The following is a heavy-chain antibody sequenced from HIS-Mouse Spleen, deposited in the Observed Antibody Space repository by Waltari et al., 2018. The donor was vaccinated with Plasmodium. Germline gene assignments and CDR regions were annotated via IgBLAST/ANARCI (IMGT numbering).Heavy chain of an antibody. CDR3: ARDRITGTSYFDY. CDR2: IYYSGST. CDR1: VGSISSSSYY. J-gene: IGHJ4*02. Sequence: QLQLQESGPGLVKPSETLSLPCTVSVGSISSSSYYWGWLRQPPGKGLEWIGSIYYSGSTYYNPSLKSRVTISVDTSKNQFSLKLSSVTAADTAVYYCARDRITGTSYFDYWGQGTLVTVSS. D-gene: IGHD1-7*01. V-gene: IGHV4-39*07.